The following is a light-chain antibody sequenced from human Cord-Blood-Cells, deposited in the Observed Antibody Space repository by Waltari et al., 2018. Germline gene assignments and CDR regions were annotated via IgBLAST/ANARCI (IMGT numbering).Light chain of an antibody. J-gene: IGLJ2*01. Sequence: SSELTQDPAVSVALGHTVRITCQGDSLRSYYASWYQQKPGQAPVLVIYGKNNRPSGIPDRFSGARSGNTASLTITGAQAEDEADYYCNSRDSSGNHLVFGGGTKRTVL. CDR2: GKN. CDR3: NSRDSSGNHLV. V-gene: IGLV3-19*01. CDR1: SLRSYY.